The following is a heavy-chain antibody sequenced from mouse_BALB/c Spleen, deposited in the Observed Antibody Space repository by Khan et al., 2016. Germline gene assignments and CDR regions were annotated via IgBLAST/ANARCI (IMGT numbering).Heavy chain of an antibody. J-gene: IGHJ3*01. Sequence: QVQLQQSGPGLVAPSQSLSITCTVSGFSITGFVVNWVRQPPGKGLEWLGVIWGDGSTDYDSALKSRLSISKDDSKSQVFLKMNSLQTDDTARYXCASYYYYDGGFAYWGQGTLVTVSA. CDR1: GFSITGFV. D-gene: IGHD2-4*01. V-gene: IGHV2-6-7*01. CDR2: IWGDGST. CDR3: ASYYYYDGGFAY.